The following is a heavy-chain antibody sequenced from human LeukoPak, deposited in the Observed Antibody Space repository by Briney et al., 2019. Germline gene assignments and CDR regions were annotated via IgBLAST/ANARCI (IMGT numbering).Heavy chain of an antibody. J-gene: IGHJ6*03. CDR1: GGSISSYY. Sequence: SETLSPTCTVSGGSISSYYWSWIRQPPGKGLEWIGYIYYRGTTNYNPSLKSRVTMSVDTSKNQFSLKLSSVTAADTAVYYCAGGYYYASGSYSYMDVWGKGTTVTISS. CDR3: AGGYYYASGSYSYMDV. CDR2: IYYRGTT. D-gene: IGHD3-10*01. V-gene: IGHV4-59*12.